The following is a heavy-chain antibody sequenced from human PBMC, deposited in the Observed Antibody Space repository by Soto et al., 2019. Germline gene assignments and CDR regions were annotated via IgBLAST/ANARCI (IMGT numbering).Heavy chain of an antibody. V-gene: IGHV3-30-3*01. CDR3: ARDHIGGSWYYYYCMDV. CDR2: ISYDGSNK. J-gene: IGHJ6*02. D-gene: IGHD6-13*01. Sequence: QVQLVESGGGVVQPGRSLRLSCAASGFTFSSYAMHWVRQAPGKGLEWVAVISYDGSNKYYADSVKGRFTISRDNSKNTLYLQMNSLRAEDTAVYYCARDHIGGSWYYYYCMDVWGQGTTVTVSS. CDR1: GFTFSSYA.